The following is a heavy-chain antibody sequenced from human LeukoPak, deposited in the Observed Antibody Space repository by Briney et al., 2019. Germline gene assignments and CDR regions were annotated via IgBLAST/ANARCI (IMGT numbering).Heavy chain of an antibody. CDR1: GFTFSSYA. CDR3: AKHYGDYRSFDY. V-gene: IGHV3-23*01. Sequence: GGSLRLSCAASGFTFSSYAMSWVRQAPGSGLEWVSVIDTSGFTTYYADSVKGRFTISRDNSKSTLYLQMNSLGAEDTAVYYCAKHYGDYRSFDYWGQGTLVTVSS. J-gene: IGHJ4*02. CDR2: IDTSGFTT. D-gene: IGHD4-17*01.